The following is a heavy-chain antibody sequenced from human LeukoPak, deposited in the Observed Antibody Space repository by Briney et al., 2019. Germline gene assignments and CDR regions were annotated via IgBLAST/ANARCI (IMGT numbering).Heavy chain of an antibody. CDR2: IRNKANVYTT. D-gene: IGHD1-26*01. V-gene: IGHV3-72*01. Sequence: GGSLRLSCAASGFTFSDHYMDWVRQAPGKGLEWVGRIRNKANVYTTEYAASVKGRFTISRDDSKNSLYLQMNSLKTEDTAVYYCARAPNSGTLGEDYWGQGTLVTVSS. CDR1: GFTFSDHY. CDR3: ARAPNSGTLGEDY. J-gene: IGHJ4*02.